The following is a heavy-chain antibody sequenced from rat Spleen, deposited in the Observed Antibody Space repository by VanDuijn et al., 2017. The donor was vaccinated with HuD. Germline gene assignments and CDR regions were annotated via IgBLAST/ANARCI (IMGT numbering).Heavy chain of an antibody. CDR2: INYDGGST. V-gene: IGHV5-20*01. J-gene: IGHJ4*01. Sequence: EVQLVESGGGLVQPGRSLKLSCATSGFTYSDYVMAWVRQAPTKGLEWVASINYDGGSTYYRDSVKGRFTISRDNAKSTLYLQMDSLRSEDSATYYCATDGYYDGTYYSVYVMDAWGQGASVTVSS. CDR1: GFTYSDYV. CDR3: ATDGYYDGTYYSVYVMDA. D-gene: IGHD1-12*02.